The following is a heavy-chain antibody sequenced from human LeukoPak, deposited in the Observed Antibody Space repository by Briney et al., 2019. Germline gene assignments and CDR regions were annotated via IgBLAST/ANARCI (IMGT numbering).Heavy chain of an antibody. J-gene: IGHJ4*02. Sequence: GGSLRLSCAASGFTFSSHWMSWVRQAPGKGLEWVANIKEDGSEKRYVDSVKGRFTISRDNAKNSLYLQMNSLRGEDTAVYYCARAGHFDYWGQGTLVSVSS. CDR2: IKEDGSEK. D-gene: IGHD7-27*01. V-gene: IGHV3-7*04. CDR3: ARAGHFDY. CDR1: GFTFSSHW.